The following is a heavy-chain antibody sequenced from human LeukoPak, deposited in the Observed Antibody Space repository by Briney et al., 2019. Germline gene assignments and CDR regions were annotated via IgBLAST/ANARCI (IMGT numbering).Heavy chain of an antibody. CDR2: IKQDGSEK. V-gene: IGHV3-7*01. D-gene: IGHD4-17*01. CDR1: GFTFSSYW. Sequence: GGSLRLSCAASGFTFSSYWMSWVRQAPGKGLEWVANIKQDGSEKYYVDSVKGRFTISRDNAKNSLHLQMNSLRAEDTAVYYCARELIMTTVTINYYYYMDVWGKGTTVTVSS. J-gene: IGHJ6*03. CDR3: ARELIMTTVTINYYYYMDV.